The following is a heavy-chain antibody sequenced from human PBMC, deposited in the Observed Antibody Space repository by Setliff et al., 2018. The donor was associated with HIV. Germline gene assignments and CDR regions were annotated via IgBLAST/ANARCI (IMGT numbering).Heavy chain of an antibody. J-gene: IGHJ6*02. Sequence: ASVKVSCQASGYTFSSYGISWVRQAPGQGLEWMGWISAYNGDSNYAQKVQGRITLTTDTATSTAYMELRSLRSEDTAVYYCARDAWVEFLEWTYYGMDVWGQGTTVTV. CDR1: GYTFSSYG. CDR3: ARDAWVEFLEWTYYGMDV. D-gene: IGHD3-3*01. V-gene: IGHV1-18*01. CDR2: ISAYNGDS.